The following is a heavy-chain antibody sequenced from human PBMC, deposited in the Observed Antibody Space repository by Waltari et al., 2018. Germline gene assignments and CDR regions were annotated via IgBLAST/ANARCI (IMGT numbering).Heavy chain of an antibody. V-gene: IGHV4-59*01. CDR2: IYYSGST. CDR1: GGSISSYY. Sequence: QVQLQESGPGLVKPSETLSLTCTVSGGSISSYYWSWIRQPPGKGLEWIGYIYYSGSTNYNPSLKSRVTISVDTSKNQFSLKLSSVTAADTAVYYCARLHDPSGSYNYYYMDVWGKGTTVTVSS. J-gene: IGHJ6*03. CDR3: ARLHDPSGSYNYYYMDV. D-gene: IGHD1-26*01.